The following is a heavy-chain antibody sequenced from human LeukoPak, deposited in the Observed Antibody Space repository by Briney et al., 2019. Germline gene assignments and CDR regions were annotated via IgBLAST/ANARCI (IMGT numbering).Heavy chain of an antibody. CDR3: ARGERRFLEWLSTSYYYYGMDV. V-gene: IGHV1-69*13. CDR2: IIPIFGTA. CDR1: GGTFSSYA. D-gene: IGHD3-3*01. J-gene: IGHJ6*02. Sequence: GASVKVSCKASGGTFSSYAISWVRQAPGQGLEWMGGIIPIFGTANYAQKFQGRVTITADESTSTAYMELSSLRSEDTAVYYCARGERRFLEWLSTSYYYYGMDVWGQGTTVTVSS.